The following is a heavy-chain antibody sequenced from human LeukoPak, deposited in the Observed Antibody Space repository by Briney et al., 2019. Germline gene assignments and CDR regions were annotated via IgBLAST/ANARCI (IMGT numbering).Heavy chain of an antibody. Sequence: PVKVSCKASGGTFSSYAISWVRQAPGQGLEWMGGIIPIFGTANYAQKFQGRVTITADESTSTAYMELSSLRSEDTAVYYCARYGKDWNDEGDYWGQGTLVTVSS. V-gene: IGHV1-69*13. CDR2: IIPIFGTA. D-gene: IGHD1-1*01. CDR1: GGTFSSYA. J-gene: IGHJ4*02. CDR3: ARYGKDWNDEGDY.